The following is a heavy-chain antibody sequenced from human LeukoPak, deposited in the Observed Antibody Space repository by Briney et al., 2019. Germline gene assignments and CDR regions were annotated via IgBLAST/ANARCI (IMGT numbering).Heavy chain of an antibody. CDR1: GGSFSGYY. V-gene: IGHV4-34*01. Sequence: SETLSLTCAVYGGSFSGYYWSWIRQPPGKGLEWIGEINHSGSTNYNPSLKSRVTISVDTSKNQFSLKLSSVTAADTAVYYCARGRRIGGRKYYFDYWGQGTLVTVSS. CDR3: ARGRRIGGRKYYFDY. J-gene: IGHJ4*02. D-gene: IGHD3-10*01. CDR2: INHSGST.